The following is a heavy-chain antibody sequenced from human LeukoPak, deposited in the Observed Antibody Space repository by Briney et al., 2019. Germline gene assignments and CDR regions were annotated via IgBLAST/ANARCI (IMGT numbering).Heavy chain of an antibody. J-gene: IGHJ4*02. Sequence: GGSLRLSCAASGFTFSSYAMSWVRQAPEKGLEWVATISGSGGGTYYADSVRGRFTISRDNSKNTLYLQMNSLRAEDTAVYYCKRATVTPRSYWGQGTLVTVSS. CDR3: KRATVTPRSY. V-gene: IGHV3-23*01. CDR2: ISGSGGGT. D-gene: IGHD4-17*01. CDR1: GFTFSSYA.